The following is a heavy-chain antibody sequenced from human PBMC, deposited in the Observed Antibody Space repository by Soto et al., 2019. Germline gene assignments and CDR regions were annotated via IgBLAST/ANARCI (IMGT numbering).Heavy chain of an antibody. D-gene: IGHD5-18*01. J-gene: IGHJ6*02. CDR1: GFTFGDYA. CDR2: IRSKAYGGTT. V-gene: IGHV3-49*04. CDR3: TSTGYYTAMVNYYYYGMDV. Sequence: GGSLRLSCTASGFTFGDYAMSWVRQAPGKGLEWVGFIRSKAYGGTTEYAASVKGRFTISRDDSKGIAYLQMNSLKTEDTAVYYCTSTGYYTAMVNYYYYGMDVWGQGTTVTVSS.